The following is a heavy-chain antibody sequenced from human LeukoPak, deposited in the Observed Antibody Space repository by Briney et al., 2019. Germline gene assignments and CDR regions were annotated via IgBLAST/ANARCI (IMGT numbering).Heavy chain of an antibody. D-gene: IGHD6-19*01. CDR3: ARENRSAGDFDY. CDR1: GYSISSGYY. V-gene: IGHV4-38-2*02. J-gene: IGHJ4*02. CDR2: IYHSGST. Sequence: SETLSLTCTVSGYSISSGYYWGWIRQPPGKGLEWIGSIYHSGSTYYNPSLKSRVTISVDTSKNQFSLKLSSVTAADTAVYYCARENRSAGDFDYWGQGTLVTVSS.